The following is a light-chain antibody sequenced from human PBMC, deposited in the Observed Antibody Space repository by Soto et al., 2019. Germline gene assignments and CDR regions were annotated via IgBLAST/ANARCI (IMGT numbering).Light chain of an antibody. CDR2: VAS. CDR3: QQYGSSPRGT. CDR1: QSVSSSY. V-gene: IGKV3-20*01. J-gene: IGKJ1*01. Sequence: EIVLTQSPGTLSLSPGDRATLSCRASQSVSSSYLAWYQQKPGQPPRLLIYVASSRATGIPDRFSGSGSGTDFTLTISRLEPEDFAVYYCQQYGSSPRGTFGQGTKVEIK.